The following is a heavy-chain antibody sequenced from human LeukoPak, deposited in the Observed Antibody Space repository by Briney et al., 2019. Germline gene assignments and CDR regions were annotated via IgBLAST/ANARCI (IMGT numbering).Heavy chain of an antibody. CDR1: GGTFSSYA. CDR2: ISAYNGNT. CDR3: ARDTFAIAAATYFQH. Sequence: ASVKVSCKASGGTFSSYAISWVRQAPGQGLEWMGWISAYNGNTNYAQKLQGRVTMTTDTSTSTAYMELRSLRSDDTAVYYCARDTFAIAAATYFQHWGQGTLVTVSS. D-gene: IGHD6-13*01. J-gene: IGHJ1*01. V-gene: IGHV1-18*01.